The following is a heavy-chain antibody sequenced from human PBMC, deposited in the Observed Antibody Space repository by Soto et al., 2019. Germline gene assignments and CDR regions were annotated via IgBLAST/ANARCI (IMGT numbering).Heavy chain of an antibody. D-gene: IGHD2-2*01. CDR1: GGSTSSGGYY. Sequence: SETLSLTCTVSGGSTSSGGYYWSWIRQHPGKGLEWIGYIYYSGSTYYNPSLKSRVTISVDTSKNQFSLKLSSVTAADTAVYYCARGGLVVVVVPAPYGMDVWGQGTTVTVSS. CDR2: IYYSGST. V-gene: IGHV4-31*03. J-gene: IGHJ6*02. CDR3: ARGGLVVVVVPAPYGMDV.